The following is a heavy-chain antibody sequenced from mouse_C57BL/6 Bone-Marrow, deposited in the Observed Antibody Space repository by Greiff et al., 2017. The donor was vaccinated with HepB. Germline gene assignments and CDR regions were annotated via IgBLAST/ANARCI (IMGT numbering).Heavy chain of an antibody. Sequence: QVHVKQPGAELVKPGASVKLSCKASGYTFTSYWMHWVKQRPGQGLEWIGMIHPNSGSTNYNEKFKSKATLTVDKSSSTAYMQLSSLTSEDSAVYYCAKAMITTGYYYAMDYWGQGTSVTVSS. CDR1: GYTFTSYW. CDR2: IHPNSGST. J-gene: IGHJ4*01. V-gene: IGHV1-64*01. CDR3: AKAMITTGYYYAMDY. D-gene: IGHD2-4*01.